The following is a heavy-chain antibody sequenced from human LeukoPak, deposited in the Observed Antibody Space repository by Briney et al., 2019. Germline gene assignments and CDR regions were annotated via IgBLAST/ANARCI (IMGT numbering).Heavy chain of an antibody. V-gene: IGHV3-9*01. CDR2: ISWNSGSI. CDR1: GFAFDDYA. D-gene: IGHD3-10*01. J-gene: IGHJ6*02. CDR3: AKDLSYGSGNYGMDV. Sequence: GGSLRLSCAASGFAFDDYAMHWVRQAPGKGLEWVSGISWNSGSIGYADSVKGRFTISRDNAKNSLYLQMNSLRAEDTALYYCAKDLSYGSGNYGMDVWGQGTTVTVSS.